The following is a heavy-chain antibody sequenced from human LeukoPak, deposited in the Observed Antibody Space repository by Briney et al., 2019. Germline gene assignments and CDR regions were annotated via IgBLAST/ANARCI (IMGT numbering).Heavy chain of an antibody. V-gene: IGHV3-23*01. CDR1: GFTFSSTT. D-gene: IGHD6-13*01. Sequence: HPGGSLRLSCVASGFTFSSTTMGWVRQAPGRGLEWVSSITAIDGRTYYADSVRGRFTISRDNSKNTVYLQLNSLRAGDTAVYYCARDDEGGTAAAGTFDYWGQGTLVTVSS. CDR3: ARDDEGGTAAAGTFDY. J-gene: IGHJ4*02. CDR2: ITAIDGRT.